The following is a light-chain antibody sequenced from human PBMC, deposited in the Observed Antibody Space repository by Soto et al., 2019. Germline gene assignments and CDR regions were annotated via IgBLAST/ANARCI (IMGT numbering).Light chain of an antibody. Sequence: QSAPTQPRSVSGSPGQSVTMSCTGTSSDVGGYNYVSWYRQHPGKAPKLMIYDVNKRPSGVPDRFSGSKSGNTASLTISGLQAEDEGDYYCYSYTSSSTVVFGGGTKLTVL. J-gene: IGLJ2*01. V-gene: IGLV2-11*01. CDR1: SSDVGGYNY. CDR2: DVN. CDR3: YSYTSSSTVV.